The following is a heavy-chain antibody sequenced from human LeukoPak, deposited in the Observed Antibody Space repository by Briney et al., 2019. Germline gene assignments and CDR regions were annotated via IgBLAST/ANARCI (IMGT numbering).Heavy chain of an antibody. V-gene: IGHV3-21*01. Sequence: GGSLRLSCAASGFTFSSYSMNWVRQAPGKGLEWVSSISSSSSYIYYADSVKGRFTISRDNAKNSLYPQMSSLRAEDTAVYYCARGCSSTSCYMDYWGQGTLVTVSS. CDR2: ISSSSSYI. CDR1: GFTFSSYS. J-gene: IGHJ4*02. CDR3: ARGCSSTSCYMDY. D-gene: IGHD2-2*02.